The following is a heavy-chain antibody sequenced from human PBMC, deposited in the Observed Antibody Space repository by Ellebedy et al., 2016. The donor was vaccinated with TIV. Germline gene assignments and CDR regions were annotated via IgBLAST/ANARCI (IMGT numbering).Heavy chain of an antibody. V-gene: IGHV3-48*04. CDR2: ISSSSSTL. J-gene: IGHJ5*02. Sequence: GESLKISCAASGFTFSSYSMNWVRQAPGKGLEWISHISSSSSTLYYGDSVKGRFTISRDNAKKSLYLQMNSLRAEDTAVYYCARGRWFDPWGQGTLVTVSS. CDR3: ARGRWFDP. CDR1: GFTFSSYS.